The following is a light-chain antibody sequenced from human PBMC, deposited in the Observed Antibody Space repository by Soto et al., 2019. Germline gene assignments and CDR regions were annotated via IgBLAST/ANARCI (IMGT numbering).Light chain of an antibody. Sequence: QSVLTQPASVSGSPGQSITISCTGTSSDVGGYSYVSWYQQHPGKAPKLMIYEVSNRPSGVSNRFSGSKSGNTASLTISGIQPEDEADYYCSSYTSSSTLCVFGAGTKLTVL. CDR2: EVS. CDR3: SSYTSSSTLCV. V-gene: IGLV2-14*01. J-gene: IGLJ1*01. CDR1: SSDVGGYSY.